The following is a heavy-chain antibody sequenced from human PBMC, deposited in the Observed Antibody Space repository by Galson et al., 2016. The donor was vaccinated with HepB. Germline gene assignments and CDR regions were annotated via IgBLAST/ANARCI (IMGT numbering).Heavy chain of an antibody. CDR3: ARGFGILVAFDI. J-gene: IGHJ3*02. D-gene: IGHD1-14*01. CDR2: IYHNGST. Sequence: TLSLTCGVSGGSISGGGHSWSWIRQPPGKGLEWIGYIYHNGSTYYNPSLKSRVTISVDRPKILFSLKLSSVTAADTAVYYCARGFGILVAFDIWGQGTVVTVSS. V-gene: IGHV4-30-2*01. CDR1: GGSISGGGHS.